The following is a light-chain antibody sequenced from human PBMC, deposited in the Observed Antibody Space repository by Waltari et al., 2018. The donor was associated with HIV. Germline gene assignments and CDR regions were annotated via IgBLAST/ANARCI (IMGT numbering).Light chain of an antibody. J-gene: IGKJ1*01. V-gene: IGKV1-5*03. CDR2: KAS. CDR1: QSISTW. CDR3: QQYNSYSGT. Sequence: DIQMPQSPSTLSASVVEIVTITCRASQSISTWLAWYQQEPGRAPKLLIYKASTLESGVPSRFSGSGSGTEFTLTISSLQPDDFATYYCQQYNSYSGTFGHGTKVEIK.